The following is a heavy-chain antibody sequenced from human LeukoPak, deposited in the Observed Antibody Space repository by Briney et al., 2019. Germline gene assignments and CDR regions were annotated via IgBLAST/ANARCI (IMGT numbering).Heavy chain of an antibody. D-gene: IGHD1-26*01. V-gene: IGHV1-18*01. CDR3: ARDRRKNSGSPDAFDI. CDR2: ISAYNGNT. J-gene: IGHJ3*02. Sequence: GASVKVSCKASGYTFTSYGISWVRQAPGQGLEWMGWISAYNGNTNYAQKLQGRVTTTTDTSTSTAYMELRSLRSDDTAVYYCARDRRKNSGSPDAFDIWGQGTMVTVSS. CDR1: GYTFTSYG.